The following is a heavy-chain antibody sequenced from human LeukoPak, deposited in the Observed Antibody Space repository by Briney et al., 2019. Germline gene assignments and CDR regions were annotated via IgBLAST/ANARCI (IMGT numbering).Heavy chain of an antibody. CDR3: AKALRYSSGYYFDY. Sequence: GGSLRLSCVASGFTFSSYAMSWVRHTPGKGLEWVSGISGSGGSTYYADSVKGRFTISRDNSKNTLYLQMNSLRAEDTAVYYCAKALRYSSGYYFDYWGQGTLVTVSS. J-gene: IGHJ4*02. CDR2: ISGSGGST. CDR1: GFTFSSYA. D-gene: IGHD6-19*01. V-gene: IGHV3-23*01.